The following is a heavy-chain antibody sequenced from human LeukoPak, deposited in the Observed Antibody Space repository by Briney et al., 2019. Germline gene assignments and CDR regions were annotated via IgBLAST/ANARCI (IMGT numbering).Heavy chain of an antibody. CDR3: AREAVGYCSGGSCYSWFDP. J-gene: IGHJ5*02. V-gene: IGHV4-59*01. CDR2: IYYSGST. Sequence: SETLSLTCTVSGGSISSYYWSWIRQPPGKGLEGIGYIYYSGSTNYNPSLKSRVTISVDTSKNQFSLKLTSVTAADTAVYYCAREAVGYCSGGSCYSWFDPWGQGTLVTVSS. D-gene: IGHD2-15*01. CDR1: GGSISSYY.